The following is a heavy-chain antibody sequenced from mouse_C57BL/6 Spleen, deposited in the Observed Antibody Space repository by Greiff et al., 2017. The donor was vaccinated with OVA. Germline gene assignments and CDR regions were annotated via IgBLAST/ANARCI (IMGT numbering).Heavy chain of an antibody. D-gene: IGHD2-1*01. CDR2: IDPSDSET. Sequence: VQLQQPGAELVRPGSSVKLSCKASGYTFTSYWMHWVKQRPIQGLEWIGNIDPSDSETHYNQKFKDKATLTVDKSSSTAYMQLSSLTSEDSAVYYCATVYYGNSPFAYWGQGTLVTVSA. J-gene: IGHJ3*01. V-gene: IGHV1-52*01. CDR1: GYTFTSYW. CDR3: ATVYYGNSPFAY.